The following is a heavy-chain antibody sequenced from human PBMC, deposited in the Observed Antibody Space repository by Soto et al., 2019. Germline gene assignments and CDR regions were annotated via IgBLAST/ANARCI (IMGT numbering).Heavy chain of an antibody. Sequence: QVQLVQSGAEVKKPGTSVKVSCKTSGYTFTAFYIHWVRQAPEQGLEWLGWINPNAGDSTSPQRFQGSVTLTTETSSSIAYLELTGLTSADAAVYFWARSAFGVTQGIGRAFDVWGPGTIVDVS. CDR1: GYTFTAFY. CDR3: ARSAFGVTQGIGRAFDV. J-gene: IGHJ3*01. V-gene: IGHV1-2*04. CDR2: INPNAGDS. D-gene: IGHD3-3*01.